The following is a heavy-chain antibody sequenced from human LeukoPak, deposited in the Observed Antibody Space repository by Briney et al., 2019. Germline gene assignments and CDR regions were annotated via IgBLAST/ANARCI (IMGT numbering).Heavy chain of an antibody. CDR2: INSDGSSA. V-gene: IGHV3-74*01. Sequence: GGSLRLSCAASGFTFSSYWIHWVRQAPGKGLVWVSHINSDGSSATYADSVKGRLTISRDNAKNTVYLQMSSLRAEDKAVYYCARGGVGCFDYWGQGALITVSS. J-gene: IGHJ4*02. CDR1: GFTFSSYW. D-gene: IGHD6-19*01. CDR3: ARGGVGCFDY.